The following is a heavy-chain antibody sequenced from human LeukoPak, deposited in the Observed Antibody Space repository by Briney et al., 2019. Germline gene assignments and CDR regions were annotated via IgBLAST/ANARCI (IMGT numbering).Heavy chain of an antibody. CDR2: IYTSGST. J-gene: IGHJ4*02. CDR1: GASINSGSYY. CDR3: ARDGPLVYFDY. D-gene: IGHD3-16*02. Sequence: SSQTLSLTCTVSGASINSGSYYWTWIRQPAGKGLEWIGRIYTSGSTNYNPSLKSRVTISLDTSKNQFSLKLDSVTAADTAVYYCARDGPLVYFDYWGQGALVIVSS. V-gene: IGHV4-61*02.